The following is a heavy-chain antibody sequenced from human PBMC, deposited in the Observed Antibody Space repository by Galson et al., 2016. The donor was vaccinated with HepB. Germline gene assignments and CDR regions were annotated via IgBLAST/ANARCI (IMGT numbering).Heavy chain of an antibody. D-gene: IGHD3-22*01. Sequence: SLRLSCAASEFIVRNNYMSWVRQAPGKGLEWVSVIFSGDRTYYADSVKGRFTISRDNSKNTLYLQMNNLRVEDTALYYCAREEPCYDSSAYCEYWGQGALGTVSS. CDR2: IFSGDRT. CDR1: EFIVRNNY. J-gene: IGHJ4*02. V-gene: IGHV3-53*01. CDR3: AREEPCYDSSAYCEY.